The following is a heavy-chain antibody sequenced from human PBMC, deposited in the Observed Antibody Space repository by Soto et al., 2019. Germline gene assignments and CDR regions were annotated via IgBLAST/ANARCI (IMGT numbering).Heavy chain of an antibody. V-gene: IGHV3-66*01. CDR3: TSDDVYCSSGGCDGGPMDV. J-gene: IGHJ6*04. D-gene: IGHD2-15*01. CDR1: GFIVSSKY. Sequence: EVQLVESGGGLVQPGGSLGLSCAASGFIVSSKYMSWVRQAPGKGLEWVSLIQSGGSTYYAGSVKGRLTISRDNSENTLFLQMNSLRVEDTAMYYCTSDDVYCSSGGCDGGPMDVWGKGTTVTVSA. CDR2: IQSGGST.